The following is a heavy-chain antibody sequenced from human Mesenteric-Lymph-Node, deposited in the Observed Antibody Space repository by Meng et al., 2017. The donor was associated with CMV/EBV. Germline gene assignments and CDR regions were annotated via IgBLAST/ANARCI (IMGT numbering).Heavy chain of an antibody. J-gene: IGHJ4*02. D-gene: IGHD6-13*01. CDR1: GFAFTNYY. V-gene: IGHV1-46*01. CDR3: ARAAATSTSWYREFDF. Sequence: SVKVSCKTSGFAFTNYYLHWVRQAPGQGLEWMGVINPSGGLTDYSKKLQGAITMTRDTSTSTVYMELSGLKTEDTAVYYCARAAATSTSWYREFDFWGQGTPVTVSS. CDR2: INPSGGLT.